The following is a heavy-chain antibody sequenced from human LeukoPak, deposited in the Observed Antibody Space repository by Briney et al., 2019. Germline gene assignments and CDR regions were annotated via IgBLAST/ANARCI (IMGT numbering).Heavy chain of an antibody. CDR2: INHSGST. CDR3: ARAEEDDAFDI. J-gene: IGHJ3*02. CDR1: GGSFSGYY. Sequence: SETLSLTCAVYGGSFSGYYWSWIRQPPGKGLEWIGEINHSGSTNYNPSLKSRVTISVDTSKNQFSLKLSSVTAADTAVYYCARAEEDDAFDIWGQGTMVTVSS. V-gene: IGHV4-34*01.